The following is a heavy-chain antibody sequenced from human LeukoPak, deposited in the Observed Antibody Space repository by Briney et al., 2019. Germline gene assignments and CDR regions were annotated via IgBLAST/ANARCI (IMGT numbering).Heavy chain of an antibody. V-gene: IGHV4-59*01. J-gene: IGHJ4*02. D-gene: IGHD1-26*01. CDR3: ARGYGGSYYGDDY. CDR1: GGSISSYY. Sequence: SETLSLTCTVSGGSISSYYWSWIRQPPGKGLEWLGYIYYSGSTNYNPTLNSRVIISVDTSKNQFSLKLSSVNAADTAVYYCARGYGGSYYGDDYWGQGTLVTVSS. CDR2: IYYSGST.